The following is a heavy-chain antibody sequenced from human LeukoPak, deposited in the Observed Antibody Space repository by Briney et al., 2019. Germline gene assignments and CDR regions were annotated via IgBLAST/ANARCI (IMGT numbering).Heavy chain of an antibody. D-gene: IGHD1-26*01. CDR3: ARDNSVGDTAWWFDL. CDR2: INPSGSST. J-gene: IGHJ5*02. V-gene: IGHV1-46*01. CDR1: GYTFTTYY. Sequence: VASVTVSSTASGYTFTTYYMHWVGPARGQGREWMGLINPSGSSTSSTQKFHRRLSLTRDMSTSTDYMELSSLRSEDTAVYYCARDNSVGDTAWWFDLWGQGTLVTVSS.